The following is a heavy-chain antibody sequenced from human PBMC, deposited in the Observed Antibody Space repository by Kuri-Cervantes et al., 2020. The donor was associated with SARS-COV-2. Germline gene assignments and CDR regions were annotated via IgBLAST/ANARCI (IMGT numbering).Heavy chain of an antibody. CDR2: IYPGDSDT. CDR3: ARHGVAAAGTPNYYYYYGMDV. D-gene: IGHD6-13*01. Sequence: GGSLRLSCKGSGYSFTSYWIGWVRQMPGKGLEWMGIIYPGDSDTRYSPSFQGQVTISADKSISTAYLQWSSLKASDTAMYYCARHGVAAAGTPNYYYYYGMDVWGQGTTVTVSS. CDR1: GYSFTSYW. J-gene: IGHJ6*02. V-gene: IGHV5-51*01.